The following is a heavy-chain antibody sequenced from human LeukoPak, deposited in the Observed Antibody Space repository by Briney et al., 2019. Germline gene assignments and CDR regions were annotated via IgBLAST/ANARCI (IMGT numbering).Heavy chain of an antibody. Sequence: QTLSLTCTVSGGSISSGGYYWSWIRQPPGRGLEWLALIYWNDDKRYSPSLKSRLTITKDTSKNQVVLTMTNMDPVDTATYYCAHSSLVHPFEFDYWGQGTLVTVSS. CDR3: AHSSLVHPFEFDY. J-gene: IGHJ4*02. D-gene: IGHD6-6*01. CDR2: IYWNDDK. V-gene: IGHV2-5*01. CDR1: GGSISSGGYY.